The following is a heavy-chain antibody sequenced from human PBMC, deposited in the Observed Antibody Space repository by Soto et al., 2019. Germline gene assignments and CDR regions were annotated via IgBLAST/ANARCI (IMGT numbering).Heavy chain of an antibody. J-gene: IGHJ5*02. CDR1: GGTFSSYA. CDR2: IIPIFGTA. Sequence: QVQLVQSGAEVKKPGSSVKVSCKASGGTFSSYAISWVRQAPGQGLEWMGGIIPIFGTANYAQKFQGRVTITADKSTSTAYMELSSLRSEDKAVYYCARDRSITIAGGWFDPWGPGTLVTVSS. D-gene: IGHD3-3*01. V-gene: IGHV1-69*06. CDR3: ARDRSITIAGGWFDP.